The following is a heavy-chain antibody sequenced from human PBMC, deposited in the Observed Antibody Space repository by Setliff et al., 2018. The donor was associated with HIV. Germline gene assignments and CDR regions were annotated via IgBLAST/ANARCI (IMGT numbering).Heavy chain of an antibody. CDR3: ARLKSASNYFGFDS. J-gene: IGHJ4*02. CDR2: IYASGRT. D-gene: IGHD4-4*01. CDR1: GGSVNSYY. Sequence: SETLSLTCSVSGGSVNSYYWSWIRQPPGKGLEWIGYIYASGRTNYNPSLKSRVTISVDTSKNQFSLKLRFVTAADTAVYFCARLKSASNYFGFDSWGQGTLVTVSS. V-gene: IGHV4-59*08.